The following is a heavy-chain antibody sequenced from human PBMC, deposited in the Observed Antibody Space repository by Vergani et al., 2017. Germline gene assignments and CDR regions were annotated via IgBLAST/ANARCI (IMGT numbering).Heavy chain of an antibody. CDR2: INPNSGGT. D-gene: IGHD2-21*01. V-gene: IGHV1-2*02. CDR3: ARGAYCGGDCYSPIDY. Sequence: QVQLVQSGAEVKKPGSSVKVSCKASGYTFTGYYMHWVRQAPGQGLEWMGWINPNSGGTNYAQKFQGRVTMTRDTSISTAYMELSRLRSDDTAVYYCARGAYCGGDCYSPIDYWGQGTLVTVSS. CDR1: GYTFTGYY. J-gene: IGHJ4*02.